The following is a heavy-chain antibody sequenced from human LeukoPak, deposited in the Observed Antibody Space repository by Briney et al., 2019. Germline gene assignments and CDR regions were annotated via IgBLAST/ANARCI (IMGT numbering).Heavy chain of an antibody. CDR3: AKDAAGPEY. CDR2: ISGGGGST. V-gene: IGHV3-23*01. CDR1: GFTFSIFA. Sequence: PGGSLRLSCAGSGFTFSIFAMTWVRQAPGKGLFWVSGISGGGGSTYYADSVKGRFTISRDNSRNTLYLQMNSLRAEDTAVYYCAKDAAGPEYWGQGTLVTVSS. J-gene: IGHJ4*02. D-gene: IGHD6-13*01.